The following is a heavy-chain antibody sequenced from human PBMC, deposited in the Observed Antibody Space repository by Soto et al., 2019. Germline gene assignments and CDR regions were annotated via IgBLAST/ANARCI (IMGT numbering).Heavy chain of an antibody. CDR3: ARLLETVLVEVVAGFDY. V-gene: IGHV4-39*01. D-gene: IGHD2-15*01. CDR1: GGSISSSSYY. Sequence: KPSETLSLTCTVSGGSISSSSYYWGWIRQPPGKGLEWIGSIYYSGSTYYNPSLKSRVTISVDTSKNQFSLKLSSVTAADTAVYYCARLLETVLVEVVAGFDYWGQGTLVTVSS. J-gene: IGHJ4*02. CDR2: IYYSGST.